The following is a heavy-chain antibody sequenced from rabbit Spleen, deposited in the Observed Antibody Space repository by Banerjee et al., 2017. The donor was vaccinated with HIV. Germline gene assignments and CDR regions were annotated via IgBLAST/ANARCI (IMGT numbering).Heavy chain of an antibody. CDR2: IDPVFGIT. D-gene: IGHD8-1*01. J-gene: IGHJ4*01. Sequence: QQQLEESGGGLVQPEGSLTLTCKVSGIDFSSWYYMCWVRQAPGKGLEWIGYIDPVFGITYYANWVNGRFSISRENAQNTVFLQMTSLTAADTATYFCARDGAGGSYFALWGPGTLVTVS. CDR3: ARDGAGGSYFAL. V-gene: IGHV1S43*01. CDR1: GIDFSSWYY.